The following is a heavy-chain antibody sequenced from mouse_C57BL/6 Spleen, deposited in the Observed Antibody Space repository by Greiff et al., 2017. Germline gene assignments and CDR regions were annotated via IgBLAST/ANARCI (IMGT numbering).Heavy chain of an antibody. J-gene: IGHJ2*01. CDR3: TRGWLLRGNYFDY. CDR2: IDPETGGT. Sequence: QVQLQQSGAELVRPGASVTLSCKASGYTFTDYEMHWVKQTPVHGLEWIGAIDPETGGTAYNQKFKGKAILTADKSSSTAYMELRSLTSEDSAVYYCTRGWLLRGNYFDYWGQGTTLTVSS. D-gene: IGHD2-3*01. CDR1: GYTFTDYE. V-gene: IGHV1-15*01.